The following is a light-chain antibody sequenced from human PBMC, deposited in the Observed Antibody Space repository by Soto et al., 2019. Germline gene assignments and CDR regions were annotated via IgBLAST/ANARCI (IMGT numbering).Light chain of an antibody. J-gene: IGKJ1*01. V-gene: IGKV1-39*01. Sequence: DIKMIQSPFSLSSSVGDSVPITCRASQPISSYLNWYQQKPGKASKLLIYVASNLQSGVPSRFSGSGSGTDFTLTISSLQPEDFGTYFCQQSYSTPWTFGHGTKVDIK. CDR2: VAS. CDR3: QQSYSTPWT. CDR1: QPISSY.